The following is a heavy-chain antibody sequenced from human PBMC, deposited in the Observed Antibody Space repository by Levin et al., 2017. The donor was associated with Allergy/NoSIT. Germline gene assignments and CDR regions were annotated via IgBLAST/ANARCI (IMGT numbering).Heavy chain of an antibody. CDR2: IREDGTEK. CDR1: GLTFSSYW. V-gene: IGHV3-7*04. CDR3: VRRRDWYVGPSDY. J-gene: IGHJ4*02. Sequence: GGSLRLSCRASGLTFSSYWVTWVRQAPGGGLEWVANIREDGTEKYFADSVKGRVSISSDNAETSLYLQVNSLRAEDTAVYYCVRRRDWYVGPSDYWSQGTPVTVSS. D-gene: IGHD6-19*01.